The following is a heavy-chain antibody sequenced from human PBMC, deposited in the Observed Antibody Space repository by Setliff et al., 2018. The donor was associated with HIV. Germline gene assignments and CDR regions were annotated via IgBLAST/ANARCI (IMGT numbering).Heavy chain of an antibody. V-gene: IGHV1-69*05. CDR3: TRGATYYNFWTAPPPIDY. D-gene: IGHD3-3*01. CDR2: IIPIFGTA. CDR1: GGTFSSYV. Sequence: ASVKVSCKASGGTFSSYVISWVRQAPGQGLEWMGGIIPIFGTANYAQKFQGRVTITTDESTSTVYMELSSLTSADMAVYYCTRGATYYNFWTAPPPIDYWGQGTLVTVS. J-gene: IGHJ4*02.